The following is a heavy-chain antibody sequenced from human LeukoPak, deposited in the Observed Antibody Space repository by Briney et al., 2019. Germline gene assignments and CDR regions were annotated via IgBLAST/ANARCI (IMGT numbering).Heavy chain of an antibody. CDR1: GGSISSSSYN. CDR2: IYYSGTT. CDR3: QGIVVVVVAYGMDV. V-gene: IGHV4-39*07. J-gene: IGHJ6*02. Sequence: PSETLSLTCAVSGGSISSSSYNWGWIRQPPGKGLEWIGSIYYSGTTYYNPSLKSRVTISVDTSKNQFSLELSSVTAADTAVYYCQGIVVVVVAYGMDVWGQGTTVTVSS. D-gene: IGHD2-15*01.